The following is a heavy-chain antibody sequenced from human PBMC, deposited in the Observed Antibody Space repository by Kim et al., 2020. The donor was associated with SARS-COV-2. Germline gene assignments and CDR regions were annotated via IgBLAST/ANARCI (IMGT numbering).Heavy chain of an antibody. CDR3: ARDPYGMDV. CDR1: GGSFSGYY. V-gene: IGHV4-34*01. J-gene: IGHJ6*02. CDR2: INHSGST. Sequence: SETLSLTCAVYGGSFSGYYWSWIRQPPGKGLEWIGEINHSGSTNYNPSLKSRVTISVDTSKNQFSLKLSSVTAADTAVYYCARDPYGMDVWGQGTTVTVSS.